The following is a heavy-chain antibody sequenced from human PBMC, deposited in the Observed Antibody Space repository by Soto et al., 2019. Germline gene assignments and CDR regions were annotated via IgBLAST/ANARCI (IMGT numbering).Heavy chain of an antibody. V-gene: IGHV1-18*04. D-gene: IGHD3-3*01. Sequence: ASVKVSCKASGYTFTYYGISWVRQAPGRGLEWMGWISGNNGDTNYAQKLQGRVTMTTDTSTSTAYMELRSLRSDDTAVYYCARVGSRFGVVIPSYGMDVWGQGTTVTVSS. CDR3: ARVGSRFGVVIPSYGMDV. CDR2: ISGNNGDT. J-gene: IGHJ6*02. CDR1: GYTFTYYG.